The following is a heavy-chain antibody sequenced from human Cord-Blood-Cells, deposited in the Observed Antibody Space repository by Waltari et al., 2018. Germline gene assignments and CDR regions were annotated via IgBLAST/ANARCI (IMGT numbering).Heavy chain of an antibody. CDR1: GYTFTSYG. D-gene: IGHD3-3*01. V-gene: IGHV1-18*01. CDR2: NSAYKGNT. Sequence: QVQLVQSGAEVKKPGASVKVSCKASGYTFTSYGISWVRQAPGQGLEWMGWNSAYKGNTNEAQNLQGRVTKTTDTSTRAAYMELRSLRSDDTAVYYCARDQGFWSGLRLYYYYGMDVWGQGTTVTVSS. CDR3: ARDQGFWSGLRLYYYYGMDV. J-gene: IGHJ6*02.